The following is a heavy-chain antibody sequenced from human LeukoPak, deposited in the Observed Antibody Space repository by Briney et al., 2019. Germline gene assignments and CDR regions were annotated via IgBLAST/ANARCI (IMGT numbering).Heavy chain of an antibody. CDR2: INPNSGGT. J-gene: IGHJ4*02. CDR1: GYTFTGYY. V-gene: IGHV1-2*06. Sequence: ASVKVSCKASGYTFTGYYMHWVRQAPGQGLEWMGRINPNSGGTNYAQKFQGRVTMTRDTSTSTVYMELSSLRSEDTAVYYCARVSSGNYGSGIELDYWGQGTLVTVSS. D-gene: IGHD3-10*01. CDR3: ARVSSGNYGSGIELDY.